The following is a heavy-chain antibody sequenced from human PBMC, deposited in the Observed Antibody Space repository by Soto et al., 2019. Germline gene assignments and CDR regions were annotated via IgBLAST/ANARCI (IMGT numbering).Heavy chain of an antibody. Sequence: GGSLRLSCAASGFTFSDYYMSWIRQAPGKGLEWVSYISSSGSTIYYADSAKGRFTISRDNAKNSLYLQMNSLRAEDTAVYYCARSLTWGSFDPWGQGTLVTVSS. D-gene: IGHD3-16*01. CDR1: GFTFSDYY. V-gene: IGHV3-11*01. CDR3: ARSLTWGSFDP. CDR2: ISSSGSTI. J-gene: IGHJ5*02.